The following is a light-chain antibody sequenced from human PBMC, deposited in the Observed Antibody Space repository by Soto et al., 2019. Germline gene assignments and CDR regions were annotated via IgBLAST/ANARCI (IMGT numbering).Light chain of an antibody. V-gene: IGLV3-1*01. CDR3: QAWDSSTVV. CDR1: KLGDKY. CDR2: QDI. J-gene: IGLJ2*01. Sequence: SYELTQPPSVSVSPGQTASITCSGDKLGDKYASWYQQKPGQSPVLVISQDIKRPSGIPERFSGSNSGNTATLTISGTQAMDEADYYCQAWDSSTVVFGGGTKLTVL.